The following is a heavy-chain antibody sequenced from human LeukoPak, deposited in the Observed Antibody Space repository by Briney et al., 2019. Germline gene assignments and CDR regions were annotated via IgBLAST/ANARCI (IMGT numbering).Heavy chain of an antibody. CDR2: INPNSGGT. CDR1: GYTFSAYY. J-gene: IGHJ5*02. D-gene: IGHD3-9*01. Sequence: ASVKVACKVSGYTFSAYYMHWVRQVPGQGLKWMGWINPNSGGTNYAQKFQGRVTMTRDTSINTAYMELSRLRSDDTAVYYCARDDVLTGPHSGGGTSEELDPWGQGTLVTVSS. V-gene: IGHV1-2*02. CDR3: ARDDVLTGPHSGGGTSEELDP.